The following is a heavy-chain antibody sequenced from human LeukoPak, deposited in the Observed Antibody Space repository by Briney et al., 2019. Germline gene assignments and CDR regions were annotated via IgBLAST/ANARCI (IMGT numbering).Heavy chain of an antibody. V-gene: IGHV4-59*01. CDR3: ARETYDSLDY. J-gene: IGHJ4*02. D-gene: IGHD3-3*01. CDR1: GGSISSYY. Sequence: SETLSLTCTVSGGSISSYYWNWIRQPPGKGLEWIGYIYYSGSTIYNPSLTSRVTISVDTSKNQFSLKVRSVTAADTAVYYCARETYDSLDYWGQGTLVTVSS. CDR2: IYYSGST.